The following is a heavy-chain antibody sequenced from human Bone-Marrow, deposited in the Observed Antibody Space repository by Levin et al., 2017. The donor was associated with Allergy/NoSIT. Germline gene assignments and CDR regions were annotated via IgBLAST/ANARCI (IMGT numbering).Heavy chain of an antibody. J-gene: IGHJ3*02. V-gene: IGHV3-23*01. CDR3: ARVQTPNLVQDALDI. CDR1: GFTFKTHA. CDR2: ISGSGYSQ. Sequence: GESLKISCAGSGFTFKTHAMTWVRQAPGRGLEWVSSISGSGYSQDYADSVKGRSTISRDNSKNTMYMEVNSLRAEDTAVYFCARVQTPNLVQDALDIWGQGTVVIVSS. D-gene: IGHD1-14*01.